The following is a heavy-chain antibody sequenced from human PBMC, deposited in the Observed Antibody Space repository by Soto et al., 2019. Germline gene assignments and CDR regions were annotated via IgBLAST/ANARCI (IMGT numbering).Heavy chain of an antibody. V-gene: IGHV3-7*01. D-gene: IGHD3-22*01. CDR1: GFTFSRYW. CDR2: IKQDGSEN. Sequence: PGGSLRLSCVASGFTFSRYWMSWVRQAPGKGLEWVANIKQDGSENYYVDSVKGRFTISRDNAKNSLYLQMNSLRAEDTAVYYCARSTHYYDSSGYYHDDYWGQGTLVTVSS. CDR3: ARSTHYYDSSGYYHDDY. J-gene: IGHJ4*02.